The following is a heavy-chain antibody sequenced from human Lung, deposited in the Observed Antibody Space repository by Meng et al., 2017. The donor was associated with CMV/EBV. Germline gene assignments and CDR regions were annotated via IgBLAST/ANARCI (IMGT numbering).Heavy chain of an antibody. D-gene: IGHD3-9*01. CDR3: AKTTNPILTTNPNWIDL. J-gene: IGHJ5*02. CDR2: ISWVSGRK. V-gene: IGHV3-9*01. Sequence: SCAASGFTFEHYGIHWFRKAPGKGLEWVSGISWVSGRKAYADSVKGRFTVSRDNAKNSLYLQMNSLTAEDTAFYYCAKTTNPILTTNPNWIDLWGQGXLVTVSS. CDR1: GFTFEHYG.